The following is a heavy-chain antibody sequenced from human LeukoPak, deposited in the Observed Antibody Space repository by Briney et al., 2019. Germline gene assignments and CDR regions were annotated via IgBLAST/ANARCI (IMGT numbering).Heavy chain of an antibody. CDR2: ISTSGGNT. D-gene: IGHD2-15*01. J-gene: IGHJ3*02. V-gene: IGHV3-23*01. CDR3: ATGYCSGGGCYPRGAFDI. CDR1: GFTFSNYA. Sequence: GGSLRLSCAASGFTFSNYAMSWVRQAPGKGLEWVSGISTSGGNTLYADFVKGRFTISRDNSKNTLFLQMSSLRAEDTAVYYCATGYCSGGGCYPRGAFDIWGQGTMVTVSS.